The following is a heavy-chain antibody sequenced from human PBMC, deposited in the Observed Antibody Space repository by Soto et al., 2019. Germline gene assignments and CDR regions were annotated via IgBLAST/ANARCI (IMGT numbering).Heavy chain of an antibody. D-gene: IGHD2-2*01. CDR3: AKGRSSAMEGHYGMDV. J-gene: IGHJ6*02. V-gene: IGHV3-30*18. Sequence: QVQLVESGGGVVQPGRSLRLSCAASGFTFSSYGMHWVRQAPGKGLEWVAVISYDGSNKYYADSVKGRFTISRDNSKNTLYLQMNSLRAEDTAVYYCAKGRSSAMEGHYGMDVWGQGTTVTVSS. CDR2: ISYDGSNK. CDR1: GFTFSSYG.